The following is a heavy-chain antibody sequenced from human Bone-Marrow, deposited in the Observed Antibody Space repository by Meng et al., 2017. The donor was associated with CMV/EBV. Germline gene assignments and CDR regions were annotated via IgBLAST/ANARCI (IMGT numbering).Heavy chain of an antibody. CDR3: ATGSYRQVRGVTGHFDY. D-gene: IGHD3-10*01. J-gene: IGHJ4*02. V-gene: IGHV3-69-1*01. CDR2: ISSSSTI. CDR1: GFSFSDYY. Sequence: GESLKISCAASGFSFSDYYMNWVRRAPGKGLEWVPSISSSSTIYYADSLKGRFTITRKNAKNPLYLQMISLRDEDTAVYYCATGSYRQVRGVTGHFDYWGQGTLVTVSS.